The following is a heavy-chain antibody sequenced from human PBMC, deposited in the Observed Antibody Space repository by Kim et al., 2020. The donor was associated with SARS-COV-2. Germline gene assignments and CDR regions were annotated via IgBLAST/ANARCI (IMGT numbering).Heavy chain of an antibody. J-gene: IGHJ4*02. D-gene: IGHD3-9*01. Sequence: SETLSLTCTVSGGSISSSSYYWGWILQPPGKGLEWIGSIYYSGSTYYNPSLKSRVTISVDTSKNQFSLKLSSVTAADTAVYYCATQVTYDILTGYHDYWGQGTLVTVSS. CDR3: ATQVTYDILTGYHDY. V-gene: IGHV4-39*01. CDR1: GGSISSSSYY. CDR2: IYYSGST.